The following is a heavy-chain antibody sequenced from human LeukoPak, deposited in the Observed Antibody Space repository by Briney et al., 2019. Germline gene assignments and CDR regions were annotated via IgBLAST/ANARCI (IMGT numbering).Heavy chain of an antibody. CDR1: GYTFTSYY. CDR3: AREGWAPYSTSQALGFDY. V-gene: IGHV1-46*01. Sequence: ASVKVSCKASGYTFTSYYMHWVRQAPGQGLEWMGIINPSGGSTSYAQKFQGRVTMTRDTSTSTAYMELSSLRSEDTAVYYCAREGWAPYSTSQALGFDYWGQGTLVTVSS. J-gene: IGHJ4*02. D-gene: IGHD6-13*01. CDR2: INPSGGST.